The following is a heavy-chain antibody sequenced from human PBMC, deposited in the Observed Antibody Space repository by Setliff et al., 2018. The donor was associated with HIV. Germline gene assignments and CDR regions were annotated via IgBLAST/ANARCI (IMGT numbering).Heavy chain of an antibody. D-gene: IGHD3-3*01. CDR3: ARVADRNYDFWSAYEY. Sequence: ASVKVSCKASADIFNAYYIHWVRRAPGQGLEWMGWITPNGDDTNYPQKFEGRVTLTRDTSIATAYMELRSLTSDDTAVYYCARVADRNYDFWSAYEYWGQGTLVTVSS. V-gene: IGHV1-2*02. CDR1: ADIFNAYY. J-gene: IGHJ4*02. CDR2: ITPNGDDT.